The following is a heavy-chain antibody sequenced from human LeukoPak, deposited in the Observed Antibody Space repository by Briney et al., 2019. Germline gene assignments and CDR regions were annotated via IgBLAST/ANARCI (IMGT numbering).Heavy chain of an antibody. D-gene: IGHD3/OR15-3a*01. CDR1: GFTFSSYW. Sequence: PGGSLRLSCADSGFTFSSYWMNWVRQAPGKGLEWVANIKQDGCEKYYVDSVKGRFTISRDNAKNSLYLQMNSLRAEDTAVYYCARRTGSTSWYFDLWGRGTLVTVSS. CDR2: IKQDGCEK. CDR3: ARRTGSTSWYFDL. J-gene: IGHJ2*01. V-gene: IGHV3-7*01.